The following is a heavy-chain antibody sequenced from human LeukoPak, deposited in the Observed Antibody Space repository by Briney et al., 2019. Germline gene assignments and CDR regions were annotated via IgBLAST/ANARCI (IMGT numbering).Heavy chain of an antibody. CDR1: GGTFSSYA. CDR2: IIPIFGTA. D-gene: IGHD3-3*01. J-gene: IGHJ6*03. CDR3: ARDYYDFWSGSGRNGNDYYYYYYMDV. Sequence: SVKVSCKASGGTFSSYAISWVRQAPGQGLEWMGGIIPIFGTANYAQKFQGRVTITADESTSTAYMELSSLRSEDTAVYYCARDYYDFWSGSGRNGNDYYYYYYMDVWGKGTTVTV. V-gene: IGHV1-69*01.